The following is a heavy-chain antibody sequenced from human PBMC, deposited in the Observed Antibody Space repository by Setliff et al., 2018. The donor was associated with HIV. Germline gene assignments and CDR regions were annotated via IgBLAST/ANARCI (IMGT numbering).Heavy chain of an antibody. D-gene: IGHD1-1*01. CDR1: GYSLSTYA. CDR3: ARAKATRQARPTNCFDP. Sequence: GGPVKVSCKASGYSLSTYAISWVRQAPGQGLEWMGWIDSNNGNRNFAQKFRGRVTMTTDTSTSTAYMELSSLRFEDTAVYYCARAKATRQARPTNCFDPWGQGTLVTVSS. J-gene: IGHJ5*02. V-gene: IGHV1-18*01. CDR2: IDSNNGNR.